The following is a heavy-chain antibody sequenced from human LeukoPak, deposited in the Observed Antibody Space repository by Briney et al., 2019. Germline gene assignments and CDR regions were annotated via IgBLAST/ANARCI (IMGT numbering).Heavy chain of an antibody. CDR1: GFTFSSYE. CDR2: ISSSGSAI. J-gene: IGHJ4*02. V-gene: IGHV3-48*03. Sequence: GGSLRLSCAASGFTFSSYEMNWVRQAPGKGLEWVSFISSSGSAIHYADSVRGRFTISKDNAKNSLFLQMSRLRAEDTAVYYCAREKLSFFDSSGYFDHWGQGTLVTVSS. CDR3: AREKLSFFDSSGYFDH. D-gene: IGHD3-22*01.